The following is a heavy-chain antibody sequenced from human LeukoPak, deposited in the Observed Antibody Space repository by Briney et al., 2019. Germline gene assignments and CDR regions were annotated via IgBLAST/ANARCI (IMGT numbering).Heavy chain of an antibody. Sequence: SETLSLTCTVSGGSISSYYWSWIRQPPGKGLEWIGYIYYSGSTNYNPSLKSRVTISLDTSKNQFSLKLSSATAADTAVYYCASRHSKQQPYYYYMDIWGKGTTVTVSS. D-gene: IGHD6-13*01. J-gene: IGHJ6*03. CDR2: IYYSGST. CDR3: ASRHSKQQPYYYYMDI. V-gene: IGHV4-59*08. CDR1: GGSISSYY.